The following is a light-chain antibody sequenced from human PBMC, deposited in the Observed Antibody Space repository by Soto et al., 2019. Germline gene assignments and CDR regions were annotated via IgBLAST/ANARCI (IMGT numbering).Light chain of an antibody. J-gene: IGKJ1*01. CDR1: QSISDT. CDR2: GAS. Sequence: EIVMTQSPATLSVSPGVRATLSCRASQSISDTLAWYQQKPGQAPRLLIYGASKRATGFPARFSGSGSGTEFTLTISSLQSEDFAVYYCQQYNNWPWTFGQGTKVEIK. CDR3: QQYNNWPWT. V-gene: IGKV3-15*01.